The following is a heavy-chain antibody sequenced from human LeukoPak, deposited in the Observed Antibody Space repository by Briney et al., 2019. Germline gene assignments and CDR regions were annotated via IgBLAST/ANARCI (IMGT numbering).Heavy chain of an antibody. CDR1: GFIFSNAW. CDR3: TTRVKGYSYGYIDY. Sequence: GGSLRLSCAASGFIFSNAWMSWVRQAPGKGLEWVGRIKSKTDGGTTDYAAPVKGRFTISRDDSKNTLYLQMNSLKTEDTAVYYCTTRVKGYSYGYIDYWGQGTLVTVSS. D-gene: IGHD5-18*01. V-gene: IGHV3-15*01. J-gene: IGHJ4*02. CDR2: IKSKTDGGTT.